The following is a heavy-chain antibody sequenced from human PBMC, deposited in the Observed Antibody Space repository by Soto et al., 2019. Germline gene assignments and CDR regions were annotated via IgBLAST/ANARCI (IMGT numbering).Heavy chain of an antibody. D-gene: IGHD3-10*01. CDR1: GGSISSSSYS. CDR2: IYYSGST. CDR3: ARQGFGPLHGLVDV. Sequence: ETLSLTCSVSGGSISSSSYSWGWIRQPPGKGLEWIGTIYYSGSTHYNPSLEGRVAISADTPNNQLSLRLSSVTAADTAVYYCARQGFGPLHGLVDVWGQGTTVTVSS. J-gene: IGHJ6*02. V-gene: IGHV4-39*01.